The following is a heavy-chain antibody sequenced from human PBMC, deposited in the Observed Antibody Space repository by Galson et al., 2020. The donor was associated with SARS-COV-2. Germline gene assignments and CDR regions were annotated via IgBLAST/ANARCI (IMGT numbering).Heavy chain of an antibody. D-gene: IGHD3-10*01. CDR1: GFTFSTYG. Sequence: GGSLRLSCAASGFTFSTYGLHWVRQAPGKGPEWVAFMRSDGSDESYADSVKGRFTISRDNSKNTLYLQMNSLRTDDTAVYYCAKSGVGGSGWGQGTLVTVSS. CDR3: AKSGVGGSG. V-gene: IGHV3-30*02. J-gene: IGHJ4*02. CDR2: MRSDGSDE.